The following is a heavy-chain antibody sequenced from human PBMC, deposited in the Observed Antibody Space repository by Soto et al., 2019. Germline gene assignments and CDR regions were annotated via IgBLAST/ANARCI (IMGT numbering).Heavy chain of an antibody. D-gene: IGHD5-18*01. Sequence: EVQLVESGGGLVKPGGSLRVSCAASGFTFSSFSMGWVRQAPGKGLEWVSDISRSSSYIHYSDSVKGRFTISRDNAKNSLSLQMNSLRAEDTAIYCCARVYSFGPVFVVRYFASWGQGTLVTVSS. CDR3: ARVYSFGPVFVVRYFAS. J-gene: IGHJ4*02. CDR2: ISRSSSYI. V-gene: IGHV3-21*01. CDR1: GFTFSSFS.